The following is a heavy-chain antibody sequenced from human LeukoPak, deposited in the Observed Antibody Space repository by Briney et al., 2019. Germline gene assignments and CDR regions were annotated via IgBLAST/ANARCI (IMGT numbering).Heavy chain of an antibody. CDR3: AREGSGYGGKSYYFDY. J-gene: IGHJ4*02. D-gene: IGHD4-23*01. CDR1: GGSISSGGYS. CDR2: IYYSGST. V-gene: IGHV4-30-4*07. Sequence: KTSDTLSLTCAVSGGSISSGGYSGSWIRQPPGKGLEWIGYIYYSGSTYYNASLKSRVTISVDTSKNQFSLKLSSVTAADTAVYYCAREGSGYGGKSYYFDYWGQGTLVTVSS.